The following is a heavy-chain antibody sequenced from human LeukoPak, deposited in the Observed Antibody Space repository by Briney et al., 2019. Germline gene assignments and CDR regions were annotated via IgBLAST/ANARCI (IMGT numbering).Heavy chain of an antibody. J-gene: IGHJ3*02. Sequence: GASLKTCCKCSGSCFTSYWIGLVRQMPGKRVGWVGIIYPGDSDTRYSPSFQGQVTISADKSISTADLQWSSLKASDTARYYCALRNILAGYSNDAFDIWGQGTMVTVSS. V-gene: IGHV5-51*01. D-gene: IGHD3-9*01. CDR2: IYPGDSDT. CDR3: ALRNILAGYSNDAFDI. CDR1: GSCFTSYW.